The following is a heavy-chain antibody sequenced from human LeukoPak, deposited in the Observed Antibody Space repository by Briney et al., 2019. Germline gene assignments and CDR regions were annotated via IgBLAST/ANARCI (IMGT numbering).Heavy chain of an antibody. CDR3: AREAVPGGRGDTFDI. J-gene: IGHJ3*02. CDR2: ISSSGSTI. D-gene: IGHD6-19*01. Sequence: GGSLRLSCAASGFTFSSYEMNWARQAPGKGLEWVSYISSSGSTIYYADPVKGRFTISRDNAKNSLYLQMNSLRAEDTAIYYCAREAVPGGRGDTFDIWGQGTMVTVSS. V-gene: IGHV3-48*03. CDR1: GFTFSSYE.